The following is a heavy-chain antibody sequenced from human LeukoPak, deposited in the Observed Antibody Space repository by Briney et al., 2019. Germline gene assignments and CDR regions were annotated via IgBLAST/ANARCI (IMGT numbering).Heavy chain of an antibody. CDR1: GGTFSSYA. CDR3: ARDRYDYGLIDAFDI. Sequence: SVKVSCKASGGTFSSYAISWVRQAPGQGLEWMGGIIPIFGTANYAQKFQGRVTITADESTSTAYMELSSLRSEDTAVYYCARDRYDYGLIDAFDIWGQGTMVTVPS. CDR2: IIPIFGTA. J-gene: IGHJ3*02. V-gene: IGHV1-69*13. D-gene: IGHD4-17*01.